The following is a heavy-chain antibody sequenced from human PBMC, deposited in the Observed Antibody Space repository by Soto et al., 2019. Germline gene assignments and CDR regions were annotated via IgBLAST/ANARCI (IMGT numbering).Heavy chain of an antibody. CDR2: IGGGGGST. D-gene: IGHD6-19*01. CDR3: AKTSEAVAGTVYGY. Sequence: EVQLLESGGGLVQPGGSLRLSCAASGFTFSSYAMGWVRQAPGKGLEWVSAIGGGGGSTYYADSVKGRFAISRDNSKNTLYLQMNSLRAEDTAVYYWAKTSEAVAGTVYGYWGQGTLVTVSS. J-gene: IGHJ4*02. V-gene: IGHV3-23*01. CDR1: GFTFSSYA.